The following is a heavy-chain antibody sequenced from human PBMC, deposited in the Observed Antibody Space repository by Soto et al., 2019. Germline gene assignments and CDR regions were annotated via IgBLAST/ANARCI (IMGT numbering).Heavy chain of an antibody. CDR2: ISGSGGST. CDR3: AKDGPLGELMAD. CDR1: GFTFSSHA. V-gene: IGHV3-23*01. J-gene: IGHJ4*02. Sequence: EVQLLESGGGLVQPGGSLRLPCAASGFTFSSHAMSWVRQAPGKGLEWVSGISGSGGSTHYADSVKGRFTISRDNSKNTLYLQMNSLRAVDTAVYYCAKDGPLGELMADWGQGTLVTVSS. D-gene: IGHD3-10*01.